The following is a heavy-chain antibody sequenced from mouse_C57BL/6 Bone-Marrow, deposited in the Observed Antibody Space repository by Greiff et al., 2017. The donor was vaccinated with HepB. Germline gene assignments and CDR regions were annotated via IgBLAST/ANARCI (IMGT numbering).Heavy chain of an antibody. CDR2: INYDGSST. V-gene: IGHV5-16*01. CDR1: GFTFSDYY. J-gene: IGHJ1*03. CDR3: ARDRGNYVWYFDV. Sequence: EVKLVESEGGLVQPGSSMKLSCTASGFTFSDYYMAWVRQVPEKGLEWVANINYDGSSTYYLDSLKSRFIISRDNAKNILYLQMSSLKSEDTATYYCARDRGNYVWYFDVWGTGTTVTVSS. D-gene: IGHD2-1*01.